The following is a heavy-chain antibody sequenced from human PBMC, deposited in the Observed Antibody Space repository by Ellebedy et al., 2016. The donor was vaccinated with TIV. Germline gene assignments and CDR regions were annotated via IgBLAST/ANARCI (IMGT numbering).Heavy chain of an antibody. V-gene: IGHV1-58*01. CDR3: AAESYGDYVGYFDY. D-gene: IGHD4-17*01. CDR2: IVVGSGNT. CDR1: GFTLTNSA. Sequence: SVKVSXXASGFTLTNSAVQWVRQARGQRLEWIGWIVVGSGNTNYAQKFQERVTNTRDMSTSTAYMELSSLRSEDTAVYYCAAESYGDYVGYFDYWGQGTLVTVSS. J-gene: IGHJ4*02.